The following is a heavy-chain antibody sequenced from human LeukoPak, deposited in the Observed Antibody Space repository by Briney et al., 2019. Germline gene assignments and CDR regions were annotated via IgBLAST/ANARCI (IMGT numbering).Heavy chain of an antibody. CDR2: IWYDGSNK. D-gene: IGHD2/OR15-2a*01. J-gene: IGHJ4*02. CDR3: SRVSTTDDH. V-gene: IGHV3-33*03. Sequence: GGSLRLSCAASGFTFSSYGMHWVRQAPGKGLEWVAVIWYDGSNKYYADSVKGRFTVSRDNAKNTLYLQMNSLRAEDTAVYYCSRVSTTDDHWGQGTLVTVSS. CDR1: GFTFSSYG.